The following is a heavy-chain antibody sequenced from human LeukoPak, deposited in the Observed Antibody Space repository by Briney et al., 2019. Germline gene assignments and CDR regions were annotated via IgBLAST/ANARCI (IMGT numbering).Heavy chain of an antibody. CDR3: ARVWSSSWYSTVARAFDI. Sequence: PGGSLRLSCAASGFTFSSYAIHWVRQAPGKGLEWVAVISYDGSNKYYADSVKGRFTISRDNSKNTLYLQMNSLRAEDTAVYYCARVWSSSWYSTVARAFDIWGQGTMVTVSS. J-gene: IGHJ3*02. CDR1: GFTFSSYA. CDR2: ISYDGSNK. V-gene: IGHV3-30*04. D-gene: IGHD6-13*01.